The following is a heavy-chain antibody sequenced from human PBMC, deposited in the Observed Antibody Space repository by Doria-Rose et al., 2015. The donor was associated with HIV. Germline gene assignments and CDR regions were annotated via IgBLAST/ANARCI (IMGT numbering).Heavy chain of an antibody. CDR1: GFTFSHYW. CDR3: ARKGDAFDI. J-gene: IGHJ3*02. V-gene: IGHV3-7*05. CDR2: INQDGSDQ. D-gene: IGHD3-10*01. Sequence: VQLVQSGGGLVQPGGSMRLSCVASGFTFSHYWMSWVRQSPGKGLEWVANINQDGSDQYDVDSVKGRFTISRDNTKNSLYLQMRSLGAEDTAIYYCARKGDAFDIWGQGTMVTVSS.